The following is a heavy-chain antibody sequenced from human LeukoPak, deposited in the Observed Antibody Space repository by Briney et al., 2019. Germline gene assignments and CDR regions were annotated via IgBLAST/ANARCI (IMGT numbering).Heavy chain of an antibody. CDR1: GGAISSCY. D-gene: IGHD6-19*01. V-gene: IGHV4-4*09. J-gene: IGHJ4*02. CDR2: IYTSGST. Sequence: SETVSLTCTVSGGAISSCYWSWIRQPRGRGLEWIGYIYTSGSTNYNPSLKSRVTISVDKYKNQFSLKLSTVTPADTAVYYCARLPSDSGWYIDWGQGTLVPVSS. CDR3: ARLPSDSGWYID.